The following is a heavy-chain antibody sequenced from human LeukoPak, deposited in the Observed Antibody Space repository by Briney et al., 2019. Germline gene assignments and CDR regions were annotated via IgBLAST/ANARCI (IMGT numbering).Heavy chain of an antibody. V-gene: IGHV1-2*06. CDR1: GYTFTGYY. D-gene: IGHD6-19*01. CDR3: ARTVAGDNDAFDI. Sequence: ASVKVSCKASGYTFTGYYMHWVRQAPGQGLEWMGRINPNSGGTNYAQKFQGRVTMTRDTSISTAYMELSRLRSDDTAVYYCARTVAGDNDAFDIWGQGTMLTVSS. CDR2: INPNSGGT. J-gene: IGHJ3*02.